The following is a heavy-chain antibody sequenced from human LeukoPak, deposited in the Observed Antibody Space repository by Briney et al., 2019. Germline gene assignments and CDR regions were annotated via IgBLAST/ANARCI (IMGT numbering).Heavy chain of an antibody. V-gene: IGHV4-59*01. CDR1: GGSISSYY. CDR3: ARDYYGSGSYQYYYYCGMDV. CDR2: IYYSGST. J-gene: IGHJ6*02. Sequence: SETLSLTCTVSGGSISSYYWSWIRQPPGKGLEWIGYIYYSGSTNYNPSLKSRVTISVDTSKNQFSLKLSSVTAADTAVYYCARDYYGSGSYQYYYYCGMDVWGQGTTVTVSS. D-gene: IGHD3-10*01.